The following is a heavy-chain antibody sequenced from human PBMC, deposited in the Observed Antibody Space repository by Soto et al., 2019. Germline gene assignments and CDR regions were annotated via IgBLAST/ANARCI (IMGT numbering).Heavy chain of an antibody. CDR1: GYSFTRYW. Sequence: GESLKISCKGSGYSFTRYWIGWVRQMPGKGLELMGIIFPDDSDIRYSPSFQGQVTISADKSINTAYVQWSSLKASDTAMYYCARHLTGDLGRGMDVWGQGTTVTVFS. J-gene: IGHJ6*02. CDR2: IFPDDSDI. D-gene: IGHD7-27*01. V-gene: IGHV5-51*01. CDR3: ARHLTGDLGRGMDV.